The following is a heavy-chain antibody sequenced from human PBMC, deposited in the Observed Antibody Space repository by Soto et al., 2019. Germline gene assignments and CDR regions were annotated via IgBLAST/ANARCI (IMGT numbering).Heavy chain of an antibody. CDR2: IYYSGST. J-gene: IGHJ6*02. CDR3: VITNYYYYGMDV. Sequence: PSETLSLTCTVSGGSISSSSYYWGWIRQPPGKGLEWIGSIYYSGSTYYNPSLRSRVTISVDTSKNQFSLKLSSVTAADTAVYYCVITNYYYYGMDVWGQGTTVTVSS. D-gene: IGHD3-22*01. V-gene: IGHV4-39*01. CDR1: GGSISSSSYY.